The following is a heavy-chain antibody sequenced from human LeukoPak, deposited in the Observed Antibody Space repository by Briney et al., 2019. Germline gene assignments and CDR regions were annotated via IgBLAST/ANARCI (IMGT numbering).Heavy chain of an antibody. CDR1: GFTFSDYS. Sequence: GGSLRLSCAASGFTFSDYSMNWVRQAPGKGLEWISYIGIDSGNTNYADSVKGRFTISGDKAKNSLYLQMNSLRVEDTAVYYCARDYKYAFDNWGQGNLVTVSS. CDR3: ARDYKYAFDN. D-gene: IGHD5-24*01. J-gene: IGHJ4*02. CDR2: IGIDSGNT. V-gene: IGHV3-48*01.